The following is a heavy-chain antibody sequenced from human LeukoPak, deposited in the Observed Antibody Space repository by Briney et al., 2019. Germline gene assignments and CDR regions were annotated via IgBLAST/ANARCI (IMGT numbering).Heavy chain of an antibody. CDR2: FDPEDGET. CDR1: GYTLTELS. V-gene: IGHV1-24*01. CDR3: ARGLQYSSSWASDY. Sequence: ASVKVSCKVSGYTLTELSMHWVRQAPGKGLEWMGGFDPEDGETIYAQKFQGRVTMTTDTSTSTAYMELRSLRSDDTAVYYCARGLQYSSSWASDYWGQGTLVTVSS. D-gene: IGHD6-13*01. J-gene: IGHJ4*02.